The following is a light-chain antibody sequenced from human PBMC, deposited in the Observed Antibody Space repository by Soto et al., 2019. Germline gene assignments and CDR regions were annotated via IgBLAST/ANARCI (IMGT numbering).Light chain of an antibody. Sequence: QSALTQPASVSGSPGQSITISCTGTSSDVGGYNYVSWYQQHPGKAPKLMIYEVSNRPSGVSNRFSGSKSGNTASLTISGLQAGDEADYYCSSYTSSSTSSVFGTGTKLTVL. J-gene: IGLJ1*01. CDR2: EVS. CDR1: SSDVGGYNY. V-gene: IGLV2-14*01. CDR3: SSYTSSSTSSV.